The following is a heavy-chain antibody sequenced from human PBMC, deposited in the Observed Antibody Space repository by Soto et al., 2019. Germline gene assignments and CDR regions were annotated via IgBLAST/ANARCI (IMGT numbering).Heavy chain of an antibody. CDR2: IYYSGST. CDR1: GGSISSGGYY. Sequence: SETLSLTCTVSGGSISSGGYYWSWIRQHPGKGLEWIGYIYYSGSTYYNPSLKSRVTISVDTSKNQFSLKLSSVTAADTAVYYCARAPFNYDARGRSSAFDIWGQGTMVTVSS. D-gene: IGHD3-3*01. V-gene: IGHV4-31*03. J-gene: IGHJ3*02. CDR3: ARAPFNYDARGRSSAFDI.